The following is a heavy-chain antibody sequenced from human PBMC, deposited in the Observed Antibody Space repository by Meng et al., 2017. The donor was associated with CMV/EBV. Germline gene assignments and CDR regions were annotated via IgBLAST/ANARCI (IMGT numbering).Heavy chain of an antibody. CDR1: GGSISSYY. Sequence: GSLRLSCTVSGGSISSYYWSWIRQHPGKGLEWIGYIYYSGSTNYNPSLKSRVTISVDTSKNQFSLKLSSVTAADTAVYYCARVIKRLRYYGMDVWGQGTTVTVSS. D-gene: IGHD3-16*01. V-gene: IGHV4-59*01. CDR2: IYYSGST. J-gene: IGHJ6*02. CDR3: ARVIKRLRYYGMDV.